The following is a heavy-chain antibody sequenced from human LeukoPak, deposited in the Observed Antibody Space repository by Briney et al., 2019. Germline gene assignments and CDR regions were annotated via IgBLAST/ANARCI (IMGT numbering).Heavy chain of an antibody. V-gene: IGHV1-18*04. CDR1: GYSFTSYY. D-gene: IGHD2-15*01. CDR3: ARDMGAARSNWFDP. CDR2: ISAYNGNT. J-gene: IGHJ5*02. Sequence: ASVKVSCKASGYSFTSYYINWVRQAPGQGLEWMGWISAYNGNTNYAQQLQGRVTMTTDTSTSTAYIELRSLRYDDTAVYYCARDMGAARSNWFDPWGQGTLVTVSS.